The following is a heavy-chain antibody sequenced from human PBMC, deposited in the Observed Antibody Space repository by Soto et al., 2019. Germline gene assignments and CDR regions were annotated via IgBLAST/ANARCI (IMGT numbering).Heavy chain of an antibody. V-gene: IGHV3-9*01. J-gene: IGHJ4*02. CDR2: ISWNSGSI. Sequence: GGSLRPSSAASGFTFDDYAMHWVRQAPGKGLEWVSGISWNSGSIGYADSVKGRFTISRDNAKNSLYLQMNSLRAEDTALYYCAKAITDSGYSSGWYGGGVDYWGQGTLVTVSS. CDR1: GFTFDDYA. D-gene: IGHD6-19*01. CDR3: AKAITDSGYSSGWYGGGVDY.